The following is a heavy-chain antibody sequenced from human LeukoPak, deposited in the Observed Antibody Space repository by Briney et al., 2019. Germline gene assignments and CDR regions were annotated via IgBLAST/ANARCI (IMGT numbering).Heavy chain of an antibody. J-gene: IGHJ4*02. D-gene: IGHD3-3*01. Sequence: ASVKVSCKASGYTFTGYYMHWVRQAPGQGLEWMGWINPNSGGTNYAQKFQGRVTMTRDTSISTAYMELSRLRSDDTAVYYCAIGPYDFWSGYSGPFDYWGQGTLVTVSS. CDR1: GYTFTGYY. CDR3: AIGPYDFWSGYSGPFDY. CDR2: INPNSGGT. V-gene: IGHV1-2*02.